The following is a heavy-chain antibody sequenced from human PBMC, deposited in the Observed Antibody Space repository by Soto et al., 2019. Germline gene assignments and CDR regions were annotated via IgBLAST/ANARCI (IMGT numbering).Heavy chain of an antibody. J-gene: IGHJ3*02. CDR3: ARRSRLRSAAEINDAFDI. CDR1: GYTFTSYY. Sequence: QVQLVQSRAEVKKPGASVKVSCKASGYTFTSYYMHWVRQAPGQGLEWMGIINPSGGSTSYAQKFQGRVTMTRDTSTSTVYMELSSLRSEDTAVYYCARRSRLRSAAEINDAFDIWGQGTMVTVSS. V-gene: IGHV1-46*01. CDR2: INPSGGST. D-gene: IGHD6-25*01.